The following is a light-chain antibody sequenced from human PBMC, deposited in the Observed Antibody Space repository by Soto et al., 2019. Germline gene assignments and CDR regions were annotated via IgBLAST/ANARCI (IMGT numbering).Light chain of an antibody. CDR1: QKIHNF. J-gene: IGKJ4*01. V-gene: IGKV1-39*01. Sequence: DIQITQSPSSLSASLGDRVTVTCRASQKIHNFVSWYQQKPGQAPKLLIFLASTLESGVPSRFGGSGSGTDFTLTISSLQPEDFATYYCQKSFSNPRNFGGGTKVDIK. CDR2: LAS. CDR3: QKSFSNPRN.